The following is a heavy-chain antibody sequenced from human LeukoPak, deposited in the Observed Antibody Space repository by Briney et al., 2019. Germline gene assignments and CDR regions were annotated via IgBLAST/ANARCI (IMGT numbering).Heavy chain of an antibody. CDR2: ISYDGSNK. J-gene: IGHJ4*02. Sequence: GGSLRLSCAASGLTFSSYGMHWVRQAPGKGLEWVAVISYDGSNKYYADSVKGRFTISRDNSKNTLYLQMNSLRAEDTAVYYCAKDGCYYDSSGCFDYWGQGTLVTVSS. V-gene: IGHV3-30*18. CDR1: GLTFSSYG. D-gene: IGHD3-22*01. CDR3: AKDGCYYDSSGCFDY.